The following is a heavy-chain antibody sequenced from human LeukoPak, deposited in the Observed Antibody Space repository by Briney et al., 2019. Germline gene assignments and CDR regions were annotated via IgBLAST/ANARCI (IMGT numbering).Heavy chain of an antibody. V-gene: IGHV3-53*01. Sequence: GGSLRLSCAASGFTVSSNYMSWVRQAPGKGLEYISVTYSSGTTYYADSVRDRFTISRDNSRNTLYLQMNSLRPEDTAVYYCAREPTYSSSLDYWGQGTLVTVSS. CDR3: AREPTYSSSLDY. CDR1: GFTVSSNY. J-gene: IGHJ4*02. CDR2: TYSSGTT. D-gene: IGHD6-6*01.